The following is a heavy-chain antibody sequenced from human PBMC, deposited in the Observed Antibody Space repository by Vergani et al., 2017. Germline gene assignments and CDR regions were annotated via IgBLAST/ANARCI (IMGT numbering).Heavy chain of an antibody. Sequence: QVQLVESGGGVVQPGRSLRLSCAASGFTFSSYCMHWVRQAPGKGLEWVQVISYDGSNKYYADSVKGRFTISRDNSKNTLYLQMNSLRAEETAVYYCAKVAGDIVVVPAAANWYFDLWGRGTLVTVSS. V-gene: IGHV3-30*18. D-gene: IGHD2-2*01. CDR1: GFTFSSYC. J-gene: IGHJ2*01. CDR3: AKVAGDIVVVPAAANWYFDL. CDR2: ISYDGSNK.